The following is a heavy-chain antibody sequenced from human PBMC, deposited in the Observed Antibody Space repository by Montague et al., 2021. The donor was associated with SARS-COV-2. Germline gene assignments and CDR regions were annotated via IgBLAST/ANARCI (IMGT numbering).Heavy chain of an antibody. CDR1: GGSISSYY. CDR2: IYSSGST. V-gene: IGHV4-4*07. CDR3: ARDGPRSYYYGSGTYAWGGYGMDV. Sequence: SETLSLTCTVSGGSISSYYWSWIRQPAGKGLEWIGRIYSSGSTNYNPSLKSRVTMSVDTSKNQFSLKLSSVTAADTALYYCARDGPRSYYYGSGTYAWGGYGMDVWGQGTPVTVSS. D-gene: IGHD3-10*01. J-gene: IGHJ6*02.